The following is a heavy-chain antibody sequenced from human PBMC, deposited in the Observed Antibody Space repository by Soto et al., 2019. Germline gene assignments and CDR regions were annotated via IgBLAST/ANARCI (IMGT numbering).Heavy chain of an antibody. J-gene: IGHJ4*02. CDR3: ATNYGSVSTHFDS. CDR1: GGTFNTHT. V-gene: IGHV1-69*02. D-gene: IGHD3-10*01. Sequence: QVQLVQSGAEVKKPGSSVKVSCTASGGTFNTHTFSWLRQAPGHGPEWMGRIIPMLGMSNFALKFQGRVTINADKSTSTVYIVLTSLKSEDTGVYYCATNYGSVSTHFDSWGQGTLVLVSS. CDR2: IIPMLGMS.